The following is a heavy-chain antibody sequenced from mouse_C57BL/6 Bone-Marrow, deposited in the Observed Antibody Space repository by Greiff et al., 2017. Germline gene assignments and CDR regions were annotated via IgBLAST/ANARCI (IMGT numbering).Heavy chain of an antibody. CDR3: ARGPYYSNYDAMDD. J-gene: IGHJ4*01. Sequence: QVQLQQPGAELVRPGTSVKLSCKASGYTFTSYWMHWVKQRPGQGLEWIGVIDPSDSYTNYNQKFKGKATLTVDTSSSTAYMQLSSLTSEDSAVYYCARGPYYSNYDAMDDWGQGTSVTVSS. CDR1: GYTFTSYW. V-gene: IGHV1-59*01. CDR2: IDPSDSYT. D-gene: IGHD2-5*01.